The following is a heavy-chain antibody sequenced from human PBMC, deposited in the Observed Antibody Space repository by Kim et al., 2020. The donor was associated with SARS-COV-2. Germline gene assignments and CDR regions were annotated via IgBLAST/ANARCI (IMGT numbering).Heavy chain of an antibody. Sequence: GGSLRLSCAASGFTFGSYSMHWVRQAPGKGLEWVAVMSFDGNNKNYADPVKGRFTVSRDNSKNTLYMQMDSLRAEDTAVYYCAKSTLGSIDASTPFDPWG. CDR2: MSFDGNNK. V-gene: IGHV3-30*18. CDR1: GFTFGSYS. D-gene: IGHD6-6*01. CDR3: AKSTLGSIDASTPFDP. J-gene: IGHJ5*02.